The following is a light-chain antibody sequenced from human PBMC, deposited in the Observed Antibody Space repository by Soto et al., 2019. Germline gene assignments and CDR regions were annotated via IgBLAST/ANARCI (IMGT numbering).Light chain of an antibody. CDR1: SSDVGGYNY. Sequence: QSVLTQPAFVSGSPGQSITISCTGTSSDVGGYNYVSWYQHPPGKAPKLMISEVSNRPSGVSNRFSGSKSGNTASLTISGLQAEDEDDYYCSSYTSTSTRVFGTGTKLTVL. J-gene: IGLJ1*01. V-gene: IGLV2-14*01. CDR2: EVS. CDR3: SSYTSTSTRV.